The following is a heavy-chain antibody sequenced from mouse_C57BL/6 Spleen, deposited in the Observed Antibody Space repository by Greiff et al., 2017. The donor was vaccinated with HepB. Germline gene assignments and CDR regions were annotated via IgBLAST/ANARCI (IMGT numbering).Heavy chain of an antibody. Sequence: EVQLQQSGPELVKPGASVKMSCKASGYTFTDYNMHWVKQSHGKSLEWIGYINPNNGGTSYNQKFKGKATLTVNKSSSTASMELRSLTSEESAVYYCARQGPYFDYWGQGTTLTVSS. V-gene: IGHV1-22*01. CDR1: GYTFTDYN. CDR3: ARQGPYFDY. CDR2: INPNNGGT. D-gene: IGHD3-3*01. J-gene: IGHJ2*01.